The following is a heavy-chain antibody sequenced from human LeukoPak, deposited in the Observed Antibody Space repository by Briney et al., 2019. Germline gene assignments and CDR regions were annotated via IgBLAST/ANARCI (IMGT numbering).Heavy chain of an antibody. CDR2: ISYDGSNK. J-gene: IGHJ1*01. V-gene: IGHV3-30*19. D-gene: IGHD3-3*01. CDR3: ARDAGEFWSGYSTEYFQH. Sequence: GGSLRLSCAASGFTFSNYGMHWVRQAPGKGLEWVAVISYDGSNKYYADSVKGRFTISRDNSKNTLCLQMNSLRAEDTAVYYCARDAGEFWSGYSTEYFQHWGQGTLVTVSS. CDR1: GFTFSNYG.